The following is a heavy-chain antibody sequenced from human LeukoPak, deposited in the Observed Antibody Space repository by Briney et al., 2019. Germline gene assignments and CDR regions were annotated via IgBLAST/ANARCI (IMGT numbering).Heavy chain of an antibody. Sequence: PSETLPLTCTVSGASISTNYWNWIRQPPGKGLEWIGSIYSSGSTYYNPSLKSRTTISVDTSKNQFSLKLRSVTAADTAVYHCARSPNYFVSSGHYIYYLDVWGKGTTVTVSS. CDR3: ARSPNYFVSSGHYIYYLDV. CDR2: IYSSGST. J-gene: IGHJ6*03. V-gene: IGHV4-4*08. D-gene: IGHD3-22*01. CDR1: GASISTNY.